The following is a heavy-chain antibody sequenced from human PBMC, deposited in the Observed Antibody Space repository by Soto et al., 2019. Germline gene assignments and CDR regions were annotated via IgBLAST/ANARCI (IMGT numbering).Heavy chain of an antibody. Sequence: GGPRRLPCSASGFTFSRYAMSWVPQAPGKGLEWVSAIRGGGLATNYADPVKARFPISRDDSKTTLYLQMHSLSAEDTAVYYSAKGRERTGSYRPFDYWGQGTLVTVSS. V-gene: IGHV3-23*01. CDR1: GFTFSRYA. CDR2: IRGGGLAT. D-gene: IGHD3-10*01. CDR3: AKGRERTGSYRPFDY. J-gene: IGHJ4*02.